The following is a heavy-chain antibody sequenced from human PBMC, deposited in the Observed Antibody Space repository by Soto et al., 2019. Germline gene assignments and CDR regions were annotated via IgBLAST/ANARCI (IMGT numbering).Heavy chain of an antibody. CDR2: IIPIFGTA. J-gene: IGHJ6*02. CDR1: GGTFSSYA. V-gene: IGHV1-69*01. D-gene: IGHD3-3*01. Sequence: QVQLVQSGAEVKKPGSSVKVSCKASGGTFSSYAISWVRQAPGQGLEWMGGIIPIFGTANYAQKFQGRVTITADESTSTAYMELSSRRSEDTAVYYCARAIFGVVIPYYYYYYGMDVWGQGTTVTVSS. CDR3: ARAIFGVVIPYYYYYYGMDV.